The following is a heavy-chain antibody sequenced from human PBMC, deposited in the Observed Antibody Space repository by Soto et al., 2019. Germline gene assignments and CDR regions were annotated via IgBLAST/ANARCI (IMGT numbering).Heavy chain of an antibody. D-gene: IGHD3-3*01. J-gene: IGHJ4*02. CDR2: IYYSGST. Sequence: PSGTLSLTCTVSGGSISSGDYYWSWIRQPPGKGLEWIGYIYYSGSTYYNPSLKSRVTISVDTSKNQFSLKLSSVTAADTAVYYCARDSHNDYDFWSGYGYWGQGTLVTDSS. CDR3: ARDSHNDYDFWSGYGY. V-gene: IGHV4-30-4*01. CDR1: GGSISSGDYY.